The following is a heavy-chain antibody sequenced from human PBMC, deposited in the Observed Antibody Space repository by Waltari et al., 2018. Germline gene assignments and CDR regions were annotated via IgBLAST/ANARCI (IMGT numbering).Heavy chain of an antibody. J-gene: IGHJ4*02. D-gene: IGHD2-15*01. CDR3: ANSPVESGATGSVKPWGFDY. CDR1: GFTFRASG. V-gene: IGHV3-21*01. CDR2: ISKNVDYG. Sequence: EVQLVESGGGLVKPGGSLRLSCEASGFTFRASGMNWVRQAPGKGLNGGASISKNVDYGYYADSRKGRFTISGDNAKNSVYLQMDSLGAEDTAVYFCANSPVESGATGSVKPWGFDYWGQGNLVTVSS.